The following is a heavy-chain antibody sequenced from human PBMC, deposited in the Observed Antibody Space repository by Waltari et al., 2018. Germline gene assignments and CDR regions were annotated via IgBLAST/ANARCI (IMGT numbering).Heavy chain of an antibody. CDR3: ARDLATLEEY. V-gene: IGHV3-20*04. Sequence: EVQLVETGGGLIQPGGSLRLSCAASGFTFDDYGMSWVRQAPGTGLEWVCGINWNGGSTGYADSVKGRFTISRDNAKNSLYLQMNSLRAEDTALYYCARDLATLEEYWGQGTLVTVSS. CDR2: INWNGGST. J-gene: IGHJ4*02. CDR1: GFTFDDYG.